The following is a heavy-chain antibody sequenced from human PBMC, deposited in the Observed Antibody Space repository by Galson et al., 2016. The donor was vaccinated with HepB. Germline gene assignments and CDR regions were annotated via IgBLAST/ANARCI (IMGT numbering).Heavy chain of an antibody. CDR3: ARPTNDAYGYDSSGFSY. CDR1: GYTFNDYW. V-gene: IGHV5-51*01. D-gene: IGHD3-22*01. J-gene: IGHJ4*02. Sequence: QSGAEVKKPGESLKISCRGSGYTFNDYWIAWVRQVPGKGLEYMGMIFPDDFDTRYSPSFQGLVTISVDRSTKTAYLQWTSLRASDTATYFCARPTNDAYGYDSSGFSYWGQGTRVIVSS. CDR2: IFPDDFDT.